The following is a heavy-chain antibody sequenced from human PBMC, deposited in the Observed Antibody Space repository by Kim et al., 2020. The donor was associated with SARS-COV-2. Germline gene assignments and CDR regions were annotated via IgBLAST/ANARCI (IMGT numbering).Heavy chain of an antibody. V-gene: IGHV4-39*01. D-gene: IGHD3-22*01. Sequence: LKSRVTISVDTSKNQFALKLSSVTAADTAVYYCRYYDSSGYHYYYYGMDVWGQGTTVTVSS. J-gene: IGHJ6*02. CDR3: RYYDSSGYHYYYYGMDV.